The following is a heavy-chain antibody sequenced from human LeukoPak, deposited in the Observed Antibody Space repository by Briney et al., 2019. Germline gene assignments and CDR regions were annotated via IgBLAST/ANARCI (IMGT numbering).Heavy chain of an antibody. CDR2: LYYSKNT. J-gene: IGHJ4*02. D-gene: IGHD5-18*01. CDR3: VSPRGFSYGDFDY. V-gene: IGHV4-39*01. Sequence: SETLSLTCTVSGGCISSSRAYWGWIRQPPGKGLEWIGSLYYSKNTYYNPALKSRVTLSADTSKNKFSLSLGSVSATDTAVYYCVSPRGFSYGDFDYWGQGTLVSV. CDR1: GGCISSSRAY.